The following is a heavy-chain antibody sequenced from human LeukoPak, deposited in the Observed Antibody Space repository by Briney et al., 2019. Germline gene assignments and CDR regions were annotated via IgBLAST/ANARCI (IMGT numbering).Heavy chain of an antibody. Sequence: GGSLRLSCAASGLTFSSYAMNWVRQAPGKGLEWVSTITGSGDRTYYADSVKGRFTISRDNSNNTVYLQMNSLRAEDTAVYSCAKGLRDFDWYAYGFDPWGQGTLVTVSS. J-gene: IGHJ5*02. V-gene: IGHV3-23*01. CDR3: AKGLRDFDWYAYGFDP. D-gene: IGHD3-9*01. CDR1: GLTFSSYA. CDR2: ITGSGDRT.